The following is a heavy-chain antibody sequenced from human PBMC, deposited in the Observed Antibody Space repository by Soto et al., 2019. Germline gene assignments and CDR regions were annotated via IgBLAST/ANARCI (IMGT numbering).Heavy chain of an antibody. CDR1: GYTFTSYD. CDR2: MNPNSGNT. D-gene: IGHD6-13*01. J-gene: IGHJ4*02. Sequence: ASVKVSCKASGYTFTSYDINWVRQATGQGLEWMGWMNPNSGNTGYAQKFQGRVTMTRNTSISTAYMELSSLRSEDTAVYYCARGWLSSWYATYYFDYWGQGTLVTVSS. CDR3: ARGWLSSWYATYYFDY. V-gene: IGHV1-8*01.